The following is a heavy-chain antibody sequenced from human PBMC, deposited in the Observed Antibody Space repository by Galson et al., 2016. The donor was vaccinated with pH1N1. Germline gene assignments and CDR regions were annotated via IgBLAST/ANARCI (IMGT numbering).Heavy chain of an antibody. Sequence: SLRLSCAASGLVCSDCWMTWVRQAPGKGLEWVGNINQHGSKINYGDSVKGRFTISRDNAKNSLFLQMTSLRADDSAVYYCARDRTYSESNTYYDLFDIWGQGTMVTVSS. CDR3: ARDRTYSESNTYYDLFDI. CDR2: INQHGSKI. J-gene: IGHJ3*02. V-gene: IGHV3-7*03. CDR1: GLVCSDCW. D-gene: IGHD3-22*01.